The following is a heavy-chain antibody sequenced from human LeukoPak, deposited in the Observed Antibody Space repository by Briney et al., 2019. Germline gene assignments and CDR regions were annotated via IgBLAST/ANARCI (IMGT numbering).Heavy chain of an antibody. CDR3: ARAGYSSSWYDSPYYFDY. CDR2: IYTSGST. CDR1: GGSISSYY. V-gene: IGHV4-4*07. D-gene: IGHD6-13*01. Sequence: PSETLSLTCTVSGGSISSYYWSWIRQPAGKGLEWIGRIYTSGSTNYNPSLKSRVTMSVDTSKNRFSLKLSSVTAADTAVYYCARAGYSSSWYDSPYYFDYWGQGTLVTVSS. J-gene: IGHJ4*02.